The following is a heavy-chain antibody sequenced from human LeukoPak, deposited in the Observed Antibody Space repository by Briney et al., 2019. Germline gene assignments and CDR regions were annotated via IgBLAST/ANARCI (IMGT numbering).Heavy chain of an antibody. CDR1: GGTFSSYA. D-gene: IGHD2-15*01. Sequence: SVKVSCKASGGTFSSYAISWVRQAPGQGLEWMGGIIPIFGTANYAQKFQGRVTITADESTSTAYMELSSLRSEDTAVYYCARGRLDCSGGSCYSGLWYYYYYMDVWGKGTTVTISS. CDR3: ARGRLDCSGGSCYSGLWYYYYYMDV. J-gene: IGHJ6*03. CDR2: IIPIFGTA. V-gene: IGHV1-69*01.